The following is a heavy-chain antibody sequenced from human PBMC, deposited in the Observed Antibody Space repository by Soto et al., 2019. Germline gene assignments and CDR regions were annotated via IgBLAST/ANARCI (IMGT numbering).Heavy chain of an antibody. CDR3: ARVGNWNGAF. D-gene: IGHD1-1*01. J-gene: IGHJ4*02. CDR1: GYTFTTYD. V-gene: IGHV1-8*01. CDR2: INPNSGNT. Sequence: QVQLVQSGAEVKKPGASVKVSCEASGYTFTTYDINWVRQAPGQGLEWMGRINPNSGNTAYAKKFQGRVLVTRNTSRSTADMELSSLRSEDTAVYYCARVGNWNGAFWGQGTLVTVSS.